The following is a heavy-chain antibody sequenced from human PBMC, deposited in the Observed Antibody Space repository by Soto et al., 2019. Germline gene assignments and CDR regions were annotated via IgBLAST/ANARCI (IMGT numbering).Heavy chain of an antibody. D-gene: IGHD3-22*01. J-gene: IGHJ6*04. Sequence: QLQLRESGPGLVKPSETLSLTCIVSGDSISSGSYYWGWIRQPPGKGLEWIGSIYYTGSTNYNPYLKSRVNISADTSKNQFSLRLSSVTAADTAVYYCARRVDFGNGYYTAPLDVWGKGTTVTVSS. V-gene: IGHV4-39*01. CDR2: IYYTGST. CDR1: GDSISSGSYY. CDR3: ARRVDFGNGYYTAPLDV.